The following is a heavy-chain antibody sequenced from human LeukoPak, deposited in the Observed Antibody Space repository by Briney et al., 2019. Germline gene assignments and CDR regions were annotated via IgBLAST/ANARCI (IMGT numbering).Heavy chain of an antibody. CDR2: INADGSST. D-gene: IGHD5-12*01. V-gene: IGHV3-74*01. CDR3: ARGNSGYDH. CDR1: GFTFSDYW. J-gene: IGHJ5*02. Sequence: PGGSLRLSCAASGFTFSDYWMDWVRQAPGKGLAWVSLINADGSSTSYADSVKGRFTISRDNAKNTLYLQMNSLRAEDTAVYYCARGNSGYDHWGQGTLVTVSS.